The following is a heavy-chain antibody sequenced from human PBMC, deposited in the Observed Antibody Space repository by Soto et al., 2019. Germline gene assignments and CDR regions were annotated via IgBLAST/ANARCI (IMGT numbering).Heavy chain of an antibody. CDR2: ISAYNGNT. CDR3: ASEVGIVARYYYGMDV. Sequence: ASVKVSCKASGYTFTSYGISWVRQAPGQGLEWMGWISAYNGNTNYAQKLQGRVTITADESTSTAYMELSSLRSEDTAVYYCASEVGIVARYYYGMDVWGQGTTVTVSS. CDR1: GYTFTSYG. V-gene: IGHV1-18*01. J-gene: IGHJ6*02. D-gene: IGHD2-21*01.